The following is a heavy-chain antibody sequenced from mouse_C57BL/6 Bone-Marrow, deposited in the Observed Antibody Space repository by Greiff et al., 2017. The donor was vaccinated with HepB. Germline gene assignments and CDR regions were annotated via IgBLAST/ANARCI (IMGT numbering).Heavy chain of an antibody. J-gene: IGHJ3*01. Sequence: VQLQQSGAELARPGASVKLSCKASGYTFTSYGISWVKQRTGQGLEWIGEIYPRSGNTYYNEKFKGKATLTADKSSSTVYMELRSLTSEDSAVYFCARGGLFAYWGQGTLVTVSA. D-gene: IGHD3-3*01. V-gene: IGHV1-81*01. CDR1: GYTFTSYG. CDR2: IYPRSGNT. CDR3: ARGGLFAY.